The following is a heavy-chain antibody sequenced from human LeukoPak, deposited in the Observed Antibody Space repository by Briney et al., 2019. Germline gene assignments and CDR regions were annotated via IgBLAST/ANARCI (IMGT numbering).Heavy chain of an antibody. Sequence: GASVKVSCKASGYTFTGYFMHWVRQAPGQGLEWMGWINPNSGGTNYAQKFQGRVTMTGDTSISTAYLQWSSLKASDTAMYYCARVGSSWYVDPWGQGTLVTVSS. CDR1: GYTFTGYF. CDR2: INPNSGGT. CDR3: ARVGSSWYVDP. D-gene: IGHD6-13*01. J-gene: IGHJ5*02. V-gene: IGHV1-2*02.